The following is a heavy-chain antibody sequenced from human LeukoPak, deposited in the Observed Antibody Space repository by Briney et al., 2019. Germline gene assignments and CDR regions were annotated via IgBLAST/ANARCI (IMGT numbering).Heavy chain of an antibody. V-gene: IGHV4-61*02. CDR1: GGSISSGSYY. CDR3: VSAKFLVRGVSWFDP. D-gene: IGHD3-10*01. J-gene: IGHJ5*02. CDR2: IYTSGST. Sequence: SETLSLTCTVSGGSISSGSYYWSWIRQPAGKGLEWIGRIYTSGSTNYNPSLKSRVTISVDTSKNQFSLKLSSVTAADTAVYYCVSAKFLVRGVSWFDPWGQGTLVTVSS.